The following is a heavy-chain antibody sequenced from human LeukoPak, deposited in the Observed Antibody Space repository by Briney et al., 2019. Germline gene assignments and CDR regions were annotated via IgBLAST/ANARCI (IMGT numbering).Heavy chain of an antibody. CDR3: ARDGGGNRLFDY. V-gene: IGHV1-2*04. D-gene: IGHD4-23*01. CDR2: INPNSGGT. Sequence: GASVKVSCKASGYTFTGYYMHWVRQAPGQGLEWMGWINPNSGGTNYAQKFQGWVTMTRGTSISTAYMELSRLRSDDTAVYYCARDGGGNRLFDYWGQGTLVTVSS. J-gene: IGHJ4*02. CDR1: GYTFTGYY.